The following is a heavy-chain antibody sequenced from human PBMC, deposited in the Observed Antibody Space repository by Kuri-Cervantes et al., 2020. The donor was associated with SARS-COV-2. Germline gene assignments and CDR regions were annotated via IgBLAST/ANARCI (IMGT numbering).Heavy chain of an antibody. CDR2: INPNSGGT. CDR3: ARGGWITGTTSAYYYYYMDV. V-gene: IGHV1-2*02. D-gene: IGHD1-7*01. CDR1: GYTFTGYY. Sequence: ASVKVSCKASGYTFTGYYMHWVRQAPEQGLEWMGWINPNSGGTNYAQKFQGRVTMTRDTSISTAYMELSRLRSDDTAVYYCARGGWITGTTSAYYYYYMDVWGKGTTVTVSS. J-gene: IGHJ6*03.